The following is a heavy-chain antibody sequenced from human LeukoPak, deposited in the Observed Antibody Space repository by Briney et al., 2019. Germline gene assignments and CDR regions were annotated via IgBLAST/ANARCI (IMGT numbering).Heavy chain of an antibody. J-gene: IGHJ4*02. CDR3: AKRAGTEYPRRAY. V-gene: IGHV3-53*01. Sequence: GGSLRLSCAASGFTVSSNYMSWVRQAPGKGLEWVSVIYSSGSTYYADSVKGRFTISRDNSKNTLYLQMNSLRAEDTAVYYCAKRAGTEYPRRAYWGQGTLVTVSS. CDR2: IYSSGST. CDR1: GFTVSSNY. D-gene: IGHD2-2*01.